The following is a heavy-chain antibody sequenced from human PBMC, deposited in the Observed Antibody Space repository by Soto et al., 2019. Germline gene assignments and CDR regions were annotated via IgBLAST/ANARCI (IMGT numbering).Heavy chain of an antibody. V-gene: IGHV3-30*03. J-gene: IGHJ4*02. D-gene: IGHD3-10*01. CDR2: ISYDGSNK. CDR3: VGGQYYFDC. Sequence: QVQLVESGGGVVQPGRSLRLSCAASGFPFSSYGMHWVREAPGKGLEWVAVISYDGSNKYYADSVKGRFTISRDNSASSLYLQMNSRSPEDTALYYCVGGQYYFDCRGQGTLGTFSP. CDR1: GFPFSSYG.